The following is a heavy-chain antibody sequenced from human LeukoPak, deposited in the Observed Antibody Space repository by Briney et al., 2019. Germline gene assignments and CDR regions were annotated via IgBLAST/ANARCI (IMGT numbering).Heavy chain of an antibody. CDR1: GFTFSSYA. D-gene: IGHD2-15*01. Sequence: GGSLRLSCLASGFTFSSYAMDWVRQAPGQGLQWVSAVGTSADTYYADSVRGRFTISRDNSKNTLYLQMNSLRAEDTAVYYCARGPRYCSGGSCYPYYYYYYYMDVWGKGTTVTVSS. V-gene: IGHV3-23*01. CDR3: ARGPRYCSGGSCYPYYYYYYYMDV. J-gene: IGHJ6*03. CDR2: VGTSADT.